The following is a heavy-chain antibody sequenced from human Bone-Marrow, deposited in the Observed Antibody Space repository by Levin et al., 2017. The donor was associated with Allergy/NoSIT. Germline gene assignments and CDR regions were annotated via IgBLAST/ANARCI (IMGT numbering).Heavy chain of an antibody. D-gene: IGHD3-10*01. CDR2: IKSKTDGGTT. CDR3: TTDRQWEFFSYYFGMDI. V-gene: IGHV3-15*01. Sequence: GGSLRLSCAASGFTFSDAWMNWVRQAPGKGLEWVGRIKSKTDGGTTDYAAPVKGRFTISRDDSKNTLYLQMNSLKTEDTAVYYCTTDRQWEFFSYYFGMDIWGQGTTVTVSS. J-gene: IGHJ6*02. CDR1: GFTFSDAW.